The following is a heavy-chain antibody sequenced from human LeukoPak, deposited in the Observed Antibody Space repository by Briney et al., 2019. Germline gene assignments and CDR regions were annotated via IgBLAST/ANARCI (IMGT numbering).Heavy chain of an antibody. CDR2: ISSSSYI. V-gene: IGHV3-21*01. CDR1: GLTFSSYS. D-gene: IGHD2-15*01. CDR3: ARELVAATPWAGDY. Sequence: GGSLRLSCAASGLTFSSYSMNWVRQAPGKGLEWVSSISSSSYIYYADSVKGRFTISRDNAKNSLYLQMNSLRAEDTAVYYCARELVAATPWAGDYWGQGTLVTVSS. J-gene: IGHJ4*02.